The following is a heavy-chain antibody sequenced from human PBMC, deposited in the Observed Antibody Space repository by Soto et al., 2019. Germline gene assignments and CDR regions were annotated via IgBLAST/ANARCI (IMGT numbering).Heavy chain of an antibody. CDR3: ARGVSTVTPNWFDP. Sequence: VASVKVSCKASGYTFSSYAMNWVRQAPGQRLEWMGWINAGNGNTKYSQKFQGRVTITRDTSASTAYMELSSLRSEDTAVYYCARGVSTVTPNWFDPWGQGSMVTVYS. CDR1: GYTFSSYA. CDR2: INAGNGNT. V-gene: IGHV1-3*01. J-gene: IGHJ5*02. D-gene: IGHD4-17*01.